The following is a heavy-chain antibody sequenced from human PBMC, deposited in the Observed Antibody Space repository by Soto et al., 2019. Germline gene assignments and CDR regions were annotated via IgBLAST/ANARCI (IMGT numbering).Heavy chain of an antibody. CDR1: GFAFSSHP. J-gene: IGHJ3*02. CDR2: ISDGGDLT. D-gene: IGHD3-10*01. Sequence: PGGSLRLSCAASGFAFSSHPMSWVRQAPEKGLEWVAGISDGGDLTYNADSVRGRFTISRGNSRNTLYLQMNSLRAEDTAVYSCARRVIGSSRAFDIWDQGTMVTVS. CDR3: ARRVIGSSRAFDI. V-gene: IGHV3-23*01.